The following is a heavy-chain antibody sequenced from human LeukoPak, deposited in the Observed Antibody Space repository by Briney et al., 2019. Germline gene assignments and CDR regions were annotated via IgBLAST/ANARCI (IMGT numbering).Heavy chain of an antibody. Sequence: PSETLSLTCAVSGYSISGGYYWGWIRQPPGKGLEWIGSIYHSGSTYYNPSLKSRVTISVDTSKNQFSLKLNSVTAADTAVYYCASRVGYCSSTSCPLDYWGQGTLVTVSS. D-gene: IGHD2-2*03. J-gene: IGHJ4*02. CDR2: IYHSGST. V-gene: IGHV4-38-2*01. CDR3: ASRVGYCSSTSCPLDY. CDR1: GYSISGGYY.